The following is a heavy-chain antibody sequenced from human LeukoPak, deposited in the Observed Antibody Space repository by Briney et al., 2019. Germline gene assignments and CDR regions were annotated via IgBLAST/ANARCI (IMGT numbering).Heavy chain of an antibody. CDR3: ARDKDDILTGYNY. J-gene: IGHJ4*02. CDR1: GFTFSSYS. D-gene: IGHD3-9*01. CDR2: ISSSSSYI. V-gene: IGHV3-21*01. Sequence: GASLRLSCAASGFTFSSYSMNWVRQAPGKGLEWVSSISSSSSYIYYADSVKGRFTISRDNAKNSLYLQMNSLRAEDTAVYYCARDKDDILTGYNYWGQGTLVTVSS.